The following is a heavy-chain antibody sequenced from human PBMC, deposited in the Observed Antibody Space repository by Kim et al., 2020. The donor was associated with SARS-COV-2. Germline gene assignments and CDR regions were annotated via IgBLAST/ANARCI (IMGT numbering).Heavy chain of an antibody. CDR3: GGIENDFWSGYRPPQH. CDR1: GGSFSGYY. CDR2: INHSGST. V-gene: IGHV4-34*01. D-gene: IGHD3-3*01. Sequence: SETLSLTCAVYGGSFSGYYWSWIRQPPGKGLEWIGEINHSGSTNYNPSLKSRVTISVDTSKNQFSLKLSSVTAADTAVYYCGGIENDFWSGYRPPQHCG. J-gene: IGHJ1*01.